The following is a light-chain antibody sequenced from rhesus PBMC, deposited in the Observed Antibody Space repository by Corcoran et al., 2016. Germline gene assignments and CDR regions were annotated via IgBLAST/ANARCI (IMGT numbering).Light chain of an antibody. V-gene: IGKV1-22*01. CDR2: KTS. Sequence: DIQMTQSPPSLSASVGDTVTITCRASQSISNWLAWYQQKPGKGPKLLIYKTSTLQSGVPSRFSGSGSGTDFTLTISSLQSEDFATYYCQQYSSFPLGFGGGTKVEIK. CDR1: QSISNW. J-gene: IGKJ4*01. CDR3: QQYSSFPLG.